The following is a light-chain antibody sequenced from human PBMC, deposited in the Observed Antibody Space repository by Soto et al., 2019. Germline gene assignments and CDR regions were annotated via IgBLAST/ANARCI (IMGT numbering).Light chain of an antibody. Sequence: QSALTQPASVSGSPGQSITISCTGTSSDVGGYDYVSWYQHHPGKAPKLMIYDVGNRPSGVSSRFSGSKSGNTASLTISGLQAEDEADYYCSSHTTTNALVFGGGTKLTVL. CDR3: SSHTTTNALV. CDR1: SSDVGGYDY. V-gene: IGLV2-14*03. J-gene: IGLJ2*01. CDR2: DVG.